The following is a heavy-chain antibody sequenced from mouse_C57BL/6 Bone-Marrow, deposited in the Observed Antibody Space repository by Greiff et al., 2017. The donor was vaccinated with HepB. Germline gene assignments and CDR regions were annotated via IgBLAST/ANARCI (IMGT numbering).Heavy chain of an antibody. Sequence: EVKFVESGGGLVKPGGSLKLSCAASGFTFSSYAMSWVRQTPEKRLEWVATISDGGSYTYYPDNVKGRFTISRDNAKNNLYLQMSHLKSEDTAMYYCARDRNYYGVMDYWGQGTSVTVSS. CDR3: ARDRNYYGVMDY. J-gene: IGHJ4*01. V-gene: IGHV5-4*01. CDR1: GFTFSSYA. D-gene: IGHD1-2*01. CDR2: ISDGGSYT.